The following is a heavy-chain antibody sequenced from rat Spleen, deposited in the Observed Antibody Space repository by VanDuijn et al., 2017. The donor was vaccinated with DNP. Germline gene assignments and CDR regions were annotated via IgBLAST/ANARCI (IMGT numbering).Heavy chain of an antibody. CDR1: GYSITSNY. CDR3: ARWTRYFDY. V-gene: IGHV3-1*01. J-gene: IGHJ2*01. D-gene: IGHD1-7*01. Sequence: EVRLQESGPGLVQPSQSLSLTCSVTGYSITSNYWAWIRKFPGNKMEWIGYISYSGGTNYNPSFKSRISITRDTSKNHFFLHLNSVTTEDTATYYCARWTRYFDYWGQGVMVTVSS. CDR2: ISYSGGT.